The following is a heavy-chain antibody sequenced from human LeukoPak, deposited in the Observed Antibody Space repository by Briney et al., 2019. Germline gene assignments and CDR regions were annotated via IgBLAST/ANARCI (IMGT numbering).Heavy chain of an antibody. CDR3: AKSPTYYDILTGYYSGYYFDY. CDR2: ISGSGGST. CDR1: GFTFSSYA. D-gene: IGHD3-9*01. J-gene: IGHJ4*02. Sequence: PGGSLRLSCAASGFTFSSYAMSWVRQAPGKGLELVSAISGSGGSTYYADSVKGRFTISRDNSKNTLYLQMNSLRAEDTAVYYCAKSPTYYDILTGYYSGYYFDYWGQGTLVTVSS. V-gene: IGHV3-23*01.